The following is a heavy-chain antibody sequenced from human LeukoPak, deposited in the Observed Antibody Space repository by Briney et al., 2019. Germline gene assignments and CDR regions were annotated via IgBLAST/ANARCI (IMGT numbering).Heavy chain of an antibody. CDR2: IIPIFGTA. J-gene: IGHJ4*02. Sequence: SVKVSCKASGGTFISYAISWVRQPPGQGLEWMGRIIPIFGTANYAQKFQGRATLPPDEYTSKPSMELSSRRSEATAVYYCARMGGYYGSGSYSDWGQGTLVTVSS. D-gene: IGHD3-10*01. V-gene: IGHV1-69*15. CDR3: ARMGGYYGSGSYSD. CDR1: GGTFISYA.